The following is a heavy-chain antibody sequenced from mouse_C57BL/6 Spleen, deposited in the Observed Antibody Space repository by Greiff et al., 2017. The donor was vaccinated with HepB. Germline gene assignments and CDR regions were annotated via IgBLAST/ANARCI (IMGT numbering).Heavy chain of an antibody. V-gene: IGHV5-4*01. J-gene: IGHJ2*01. CDR2: ISDGGSYT. Sequence: EVKLVESGGGLVKPGGSLKLSCAASGFTFSSYAMSWVRQTPDKRLEWVATISDGGSYTYYPDNVKGRFTISRDNAKNNLYLQMSHLKSEDTAMYYCARDYYGSSYMYYFDYWGQGTTLTVSS. D-gene: IGHD1-1*01. CDR3: ARDYYGSSYMYYFDY. CDR1: GFTFSSYA.